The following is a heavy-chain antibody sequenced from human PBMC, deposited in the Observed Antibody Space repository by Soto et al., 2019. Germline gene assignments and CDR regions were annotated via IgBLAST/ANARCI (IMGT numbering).Heavy chain of an antibody. CDR2: ISYDGSNK. CDR1: GFTFSSYG. D-gene: IGHD6-13*01. J-gene: IGHJ6*02. V-gene: IGHV3-30*18. CDR3: AKERYSSWFGYYYYYGMDV. Sequence: QVQLVESGGGVVQPGRSLRLSCAASGFTFSSYGMHWVRQAPGKGLEWVAVISYDGSNKYYADSVKGRFTISRDNSKNTLYLQMNSLIAEDTAVYYCAKERYSSWFGYYYYYGMDVWGQGTTVTVSS.